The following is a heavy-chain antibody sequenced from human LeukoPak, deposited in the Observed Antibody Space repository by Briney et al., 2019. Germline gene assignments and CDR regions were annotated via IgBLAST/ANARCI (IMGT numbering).Heavy chain of an antibody. CDR1: GYTFTSYA. Sequence: ASVKVSCKASGYTFTSYAMNWVRQAPGQGLEWMGWINTNTGDPTYAQGFTGRFVFSLDTSVSTAYLQISSLKAEDTAVYYCARDNSVRDEAWWFNPWGQGTLVTVSS. J-gene: IGHJ5*02. D-gene: IGHD5-24*01. V-gene: IGHV7-4-1*02. CDR2: INTNTGDP. CDR3: ARDNSVRDEAWWFNP.